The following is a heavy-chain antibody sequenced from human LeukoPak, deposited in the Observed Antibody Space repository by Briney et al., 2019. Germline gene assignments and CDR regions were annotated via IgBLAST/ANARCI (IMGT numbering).Heavy chain of an antibody. D-gene: IGHD4-17*01. CDR2: ISSSDSTI. CDR1: GFSFNIYE. Sequence: HAGGSLRLSCTASGFSFNIYEMNWVRQAPGKGLEWVSYISSSDSTIYYADSVKGRFTISRDNSKNTLYLQMNSLRAEDTAVYYCARETHDYGFDYWGQGTLVTVSS. CDR3: ARETHDYGFDY. V-gene: IGHV3-48*03. J-gene: IGHJ4*02.